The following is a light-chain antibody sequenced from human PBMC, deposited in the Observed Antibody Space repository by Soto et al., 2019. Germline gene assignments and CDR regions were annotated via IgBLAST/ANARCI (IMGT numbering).Light chain of an antibody. CDR3: QQRSNWPPIT. CDR1: QSVNSNY. J-gene: IGKJ5*01. Sequence: ETVLTQSPGTLSLSPGERATLSCRASQSVNSNYLAWHQQKPGQAPRLLIYGVSSRATGIPDRFSGSGSETDFTLTISSLEPEDFAVYYCQQRSNWPPITFGQGTRLEI. CDR2: GVS. V-gene: IGKV3D-20*02.